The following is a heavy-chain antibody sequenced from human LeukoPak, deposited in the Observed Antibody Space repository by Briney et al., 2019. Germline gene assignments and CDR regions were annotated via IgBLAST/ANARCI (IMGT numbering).Heavy chain of an antibody. V-gene: IGHV4-4*07. CDR3: ARSLGYCTNGVCPRYFDY. Sequence: SETLSLTCTVSGGSISSYYWSWIRQPAGKGLEWIGRIYTSGSTNYNPSLKSRVTMSVDTSKNQFSLKLSSVTAADKAVYYCARSLGYCTNGVCPRYFDYWGQGTLVTVSS. J-gene: IGHJ4*02. D-gene: IGHD2-8*01. CDR2: IYTSGST. CDR1: GGSISSYY.